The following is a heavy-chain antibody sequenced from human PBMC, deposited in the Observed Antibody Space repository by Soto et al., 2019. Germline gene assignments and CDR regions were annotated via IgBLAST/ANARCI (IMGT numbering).Heavy chain of an antibody. V-gene: IGHV4-59*08. CDR2: IYYSGST. Sequence: QVQLQESGPGLVKPSETLSLTCTVSGGSISSYYWSWIRQPPGKGLEWIGYIYYSGSTNYNPSLKSRVTISVDTSKNQFSLKLSSVTAADTAVYYCATLMTIQRVYSGYDASEDMDVWGKGTTVTVSS. J-gene: IGHJ6*03. D-gene: IGHD5-12*01. CDR1: GGSISSYY. CDR3: ATLMTIQRVYSGYDASEDMDV.